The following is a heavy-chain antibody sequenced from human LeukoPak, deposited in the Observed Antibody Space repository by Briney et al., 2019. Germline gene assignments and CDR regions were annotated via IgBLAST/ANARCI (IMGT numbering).Heavy chain of an antibody. V-gene: IGHV4-59*01. CDR3: ARGGGIIGIAAAAINWFDP. D-gene: IGHD6-13*01. CDR1: GGSINSYY. CDR2: IYYSGST. Sequence: SETLSLTCTVSGGSINSYYWSWIRQPPGKGLEWIGYIYYSGSTNYNPSLKSRVTISVDTSKNQFSLKLSSVTAADTAVYYCARGGGIIGIAAAAINWFDPWGQGTLVTVSS. J-gene: IGHJ5*02.